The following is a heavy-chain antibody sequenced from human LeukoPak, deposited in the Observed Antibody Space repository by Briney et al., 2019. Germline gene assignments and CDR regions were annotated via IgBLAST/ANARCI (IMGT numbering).Heavy chain of an antibody. V-gene: IGHV1-24*01. CDR1: GYTLTELS. D-gene: IGHD1-26*01. J-gene: IGHJ4*02. CDR3: ATGPGTWGALGY. CDR2: FDPEDGET. Sequence: AASVNVSCTVSGYTLTELSMHWVRQAPGKGLEWMGGFDPEDGETIYAQKFQGRVTMTEDTSTDTAYMELSSLRSEDTAVYYCATGPGTWGALGYWGQGTLVTVSS.